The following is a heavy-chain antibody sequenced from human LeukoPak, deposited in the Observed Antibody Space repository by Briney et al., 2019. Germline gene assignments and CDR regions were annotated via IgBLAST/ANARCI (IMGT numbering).Heavy chain of an antibody. D-gene: IGHD3-3*01. CDR1: GGSISSYY. J-gene: IGHJ6*02. CDR3: ARDYSITIFGVDHYGMDV. V-gene: IGHV4-4*07. CDR2: IYTSGST. Sequence: SETLSLTCTVSGGSISSYYWSWIRQPAGKGLEWIGRIYTSGSTNYNPSLKSRVTMSVDTSKNQFSLKLSSVTAADTAVYYCARDYSITIFGVDHYGMDVWGQGTTVTVSS.